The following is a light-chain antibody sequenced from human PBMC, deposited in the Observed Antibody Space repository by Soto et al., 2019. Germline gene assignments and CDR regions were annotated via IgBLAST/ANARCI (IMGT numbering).Light chain of an antibody. V-gene: IGKV1-39*01. J-gene: IGKJ5*01. CDR2: GAS. CDR3: QQSYDSPIT. Sequence: DIPMTQSPFSLSASVGDRVSTTCRASQNISTYLNWYQQKLGKAPNLLIFGASNLQTGVPSRFSGSGSGTEFTLTISSLRPEDFATYFCQQSYDSPITFGQGTRLEIK. CDR1: QNISTY.